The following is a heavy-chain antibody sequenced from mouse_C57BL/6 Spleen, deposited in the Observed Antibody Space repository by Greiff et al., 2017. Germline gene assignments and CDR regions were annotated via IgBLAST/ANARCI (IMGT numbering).Heavy chain of an antibody. Sequence: VQLQQSGAELVRPGASVKLSCKASGYTFTSYGISWVKQRTGQGLEWIGEIYPRSGNTYYNEKFKGKATVTADKSSSTAYMELRSLTSEDSAVYFCARSGQLGPENYWGQGTTLTVSS. V-gene: IGHV1-81*01. J-gene: IGHJ2*01. CDR2: IYPRSGNT. CDR1: GYTFTSYG. CDR3: ARSGQLGPENY. D-gene: IGHD4-1*02.